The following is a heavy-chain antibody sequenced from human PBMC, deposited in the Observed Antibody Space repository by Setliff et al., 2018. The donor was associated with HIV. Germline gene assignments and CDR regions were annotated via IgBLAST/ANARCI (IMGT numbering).Heavy chain of an antibody. CDR3: AREVLRGGDDAFGL. Sequence: GGSLRLSCSASGFLFNRYSLNWVRQAPGRGPEWVASISNSSRYYWVKARYGDSVRGRFTISGDYAKNSVYLQMNSLRVEDSAVYYCAREVLRGGDDAFGLWGRGAVVTVSS. D-gene: IGHD3-10*01. CDR2: ISNSSRYY. CDR1: GFLFNRYS. V-gene: IGHV3-21*01. J-gene: IGHJ3*01.